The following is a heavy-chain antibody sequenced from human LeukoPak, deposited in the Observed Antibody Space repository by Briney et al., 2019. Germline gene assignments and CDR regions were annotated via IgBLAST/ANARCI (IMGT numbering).Heavy chain of an antibody. V-gene: IGHV3-11*04. CDR2: ISSSGSTI. CDR1: GFTFSDYY. Sequence: GGSLRLSCAASGFTFSDYYMSWIRQAPGKGLEWVSYISSSGSTIYYADSVKGRFTISRDNAKNSLYLQMNSLRAEDTAVYYCARDYYDSSGYLLSSYYYYYMDVWGKGTTVTVSS. D-gene: IGHD3-22*01. J-gene: IGHJ6*03. CDR3: ARDYYDSSGYLLSSYYYYYMDV.